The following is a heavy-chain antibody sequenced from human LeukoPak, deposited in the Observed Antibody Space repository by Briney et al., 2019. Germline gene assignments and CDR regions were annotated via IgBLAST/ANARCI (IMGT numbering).Heavy chain of an antibody. Sequence: SETLSLTCAVYGGSFSGYYWSWIRQPPGKGLEWIGEINHSGSTNYNPSLKSRVTISVDTSKNQFSLKLSSATAADTAVYYCARGAYYYGSGSYYNRLYGMDVWGKGTTVTVSS. CDR1: GGSFSGYY. D-gene: IGHD3-10*01. CDR2: INHSGST. CDR3: ARGAYYYGSGSYYNRLYGMDV. V-gene: IGHV4-34*01. J-gene: IGHJ6*04.